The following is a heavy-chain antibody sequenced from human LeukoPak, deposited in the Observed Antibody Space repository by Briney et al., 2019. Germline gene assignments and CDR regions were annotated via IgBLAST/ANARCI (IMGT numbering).Heavy chain of an antibody. D-gene: IGHD3-10*01. CDR1: GGTFSSYA. J-gene: IGHJ5*02. CDR2: IIPIFGTP. CDR3: ARQLLWFGTNNWFDP. Sequence: SVKVSCKASGGTFSSYAINWVQQDPGQGLEWMGGIIPIFGTPNYAQKFQGRVTITADESTSTAYMELSSLRSEDTAVYYCARQLLWFGTNNWFDPWGQGTLVTVSS. V-gene: IGHV1-69*01.